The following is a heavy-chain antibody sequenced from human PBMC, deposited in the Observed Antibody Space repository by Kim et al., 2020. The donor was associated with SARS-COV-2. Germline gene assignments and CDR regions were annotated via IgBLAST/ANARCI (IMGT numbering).Heavy chain of an antibody. D-gene: IGHD5-18*01. CDR3: ARQTGYSYATYFDY. J-gene: IGHJ4*02. CDR2: IYYSGST. CDR1: GGSISSYY. V-gene: IGHV4-59*01. Sequence: SETLSLTCTVSGGSISSYYWSWIRQPPGKGLEWIGDIYYSGSTNYNPSLNSRVTISVDTSKNQFSLNLSSVTAADTAVYYCARQTGYSYATYFDYWGQGTLVTVSS.